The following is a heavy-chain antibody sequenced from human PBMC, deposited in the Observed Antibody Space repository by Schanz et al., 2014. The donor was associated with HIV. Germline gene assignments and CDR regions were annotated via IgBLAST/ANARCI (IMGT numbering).Heavy chain of an antibody. CDR1: GYTFTGYW. J-gene: IGHJ3*02. V-gene: IGHV1-2*02. CDR3: ARGLKDSSSSEAFHI. CDR2: INPDNAGR. Sequence: QVQLVQSGAEMKKPGASVKVSCKASGYTFTGYWIHWVRQAPGQGLEWMGWINPDNAGRNYAQKFQGRVTMTRDTSISTAFMELSRLRSDDTAMYYCARGLKDSSSSEAFHIWGQGTMVTVSS. D-gene: IGHD6-6*01.